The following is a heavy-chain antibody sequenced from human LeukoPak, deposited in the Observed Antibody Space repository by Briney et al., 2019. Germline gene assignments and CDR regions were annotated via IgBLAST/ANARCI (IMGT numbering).Heavy chain of an antibody. CDR2: IVPSGST. Sequence: SEALSLTCTVSGASIRSYYWSWIRQPAGKGLEWIGRIVPSGSTNYSPSLKSRVTMSVDTSKNQFSLKLNSVTAADTAVYYCAKEGAAPGPDFDYWGQGTQVIVSS. D-gene: IGHD6-13*01. V-gene: IGHV4-4*07. J-gene: IGHJ4*02. CDR1: GASIRSYY. CDR3: AKEGAAPGPDFDY.